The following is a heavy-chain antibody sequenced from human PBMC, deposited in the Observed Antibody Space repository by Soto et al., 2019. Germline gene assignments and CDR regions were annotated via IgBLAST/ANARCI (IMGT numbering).Heavy chain of an antibody. D-gene: IGHD1-7*01. V-gene: IGHV3-66*01. CDR3: ARDPDITGNTRYFDY. CDR1: GITVSSNY. CDR2: IYSGGST. J-gene: IGHJ4*02. Sequence: PGGSLRLSCAASGITVSSNYMSWVRQAPGKGLEWVSVIYSGGSTYYADSVKGRFTISRDNSKNTLYVQMNSLRAEDTAVYYCARDPDITGNTRYFDYWGQGTLVTVPQ.